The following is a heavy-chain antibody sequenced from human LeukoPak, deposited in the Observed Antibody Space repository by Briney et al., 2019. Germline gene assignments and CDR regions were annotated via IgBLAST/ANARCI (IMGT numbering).Heavy chain of an antibody. CDR1: GGSISSGGYY. Sequence: SETLSLTCTVSGGSISSGGYYWSWIRQHPGKGLEWIGYIYYSGSTYYNPSLKSRVTISVDTSKNQFSPKLSSVTAADTAVYYCARDSLRAFDIWGQGTMVTVSS. CDR2: IYYSGST. CDR3: ARDSLRAFDI. V-gene: IGHV4-31*03. J-gene: IGHJ3*02.